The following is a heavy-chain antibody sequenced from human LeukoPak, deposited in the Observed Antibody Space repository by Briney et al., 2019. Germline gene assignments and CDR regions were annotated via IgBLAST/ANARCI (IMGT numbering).Heavy chain of an antibody. CDR1: GGSFSGYY. V-gene: IGHV4-34*01. J-gene: IGHJ4*02. CDR3: ASYNCSGSYLNLDY. CDR2: INHSGST. D-gene: IGHD3-10*01. Sequence: SETLSLTCAVYGGSFSGYYWSWIRQPPGKGLDWIGEINHSGSTNYNPSLKCRVTISVDTSKNQFSLELSSVTAADTAVYYCASYNCSGSYLNLDYWGQGTLVTVSS.